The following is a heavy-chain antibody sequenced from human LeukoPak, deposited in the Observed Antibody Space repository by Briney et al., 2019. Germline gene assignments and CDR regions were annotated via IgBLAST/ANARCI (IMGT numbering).Heavy chain of an antibody. Sequence: PGGSLRLSCAASGFTFSSHAMSWVRQAPGKGLEWVSSICGSCSATFYPDSVKGRFTISRDNYKNLLFLQVNSLRAEETAVYYCAKRAARPAYYFDFWGQGALVTISS. CDR3: AKRAARPAYYFDF. J-gene: IGHJ4*02. CDR2: ICGSCSAT. V-gene: IGHV3-23*01. D-gene: IGHD6-6*01. CDR1: GFTFSSHA.